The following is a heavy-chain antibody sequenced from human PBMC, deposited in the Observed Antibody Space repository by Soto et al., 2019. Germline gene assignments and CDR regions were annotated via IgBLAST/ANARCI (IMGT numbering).Heavy chain of an antibody. CDR3: ARVESSGWYRVGYYYYGMDV. Sequence: ASVKVSCKASGYTFTSYAMHWVRQAPGQRLEWMGWINAGNGNTKYSQKFQGRVTITRDTSASTAYMELSSLRSEDTAVYYCARVESSGWYRVGYYYYGMDVWGQGTTVTVSS. J-gene: IGHJ6*02. V-gene: IGHV1-3*01. CDR1: GYTFTSYA. D-gene: IGHD6-19*01. CDR2: INAGNGNT.